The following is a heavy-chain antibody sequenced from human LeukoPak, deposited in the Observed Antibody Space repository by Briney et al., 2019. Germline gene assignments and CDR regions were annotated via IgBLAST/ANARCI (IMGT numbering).Heavy chain of an antibody. CDR3: ARGHRATGVHAFDI. CDR1: GFTFSSYW. Sequence: GGSLRLSCAASGFTFSSYWMHWVRQAPGKGLVWVSHINSDGSSTNYADSVKGRFTISRDNAKNTLYLQMNSLRAEDTAVYYCARGHRATGVHAFDIWGQGTMVTVSS. V-gene: IGHV3-74*01. CDR2: INSDGSST. J-gene: IGHJ3*02. D-gene: IGHD5-12*01.